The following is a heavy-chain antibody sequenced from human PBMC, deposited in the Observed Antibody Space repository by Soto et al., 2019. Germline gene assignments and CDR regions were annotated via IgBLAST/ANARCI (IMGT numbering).Heavy chain of an antibody. CDR1: GFTFDAYP. J-gene: IGHJ3*01. Sequence: EVQLVESGGGLVQPGRSLRLSCAASGFTFDAYPMHWVRQAPGKGLEWVAGLAWDGGSIEYVDSVEGRFTISRDNAKNSVYLQMSSLRDEDTAVYYCVRDDAFDFWGQGTQVTVTS. V-gene: IGHV3-9*01. CDR2: LAWDGGSI. CDR3: VRDDAFDF.